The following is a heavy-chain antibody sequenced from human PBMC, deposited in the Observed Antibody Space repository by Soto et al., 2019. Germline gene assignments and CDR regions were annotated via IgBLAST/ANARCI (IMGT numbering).Heavy chain of an antibody. J-gene: IGHJ6*02. V-gene: IGHV1-8*01. D-gene: IGHD2-2*01. CDR3: ATSYQLLYYYYYGMDV. CDR1: GYTFTSYD. Sequence: ASVKVSCKASGYTFTSYDINWVRQATGQGLEWMGWMNPNSGNTGYAQKFQGRVTMTRNTSISTAYMELSSLRSEDTAVYYCATSYQLLYYYYYGMDVWGQGTTVTGSS. CDR2: MNPNSGNT.